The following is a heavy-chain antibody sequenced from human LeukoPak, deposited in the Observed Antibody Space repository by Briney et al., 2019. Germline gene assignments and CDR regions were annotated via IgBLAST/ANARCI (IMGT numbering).Heavy chain of an antibody. D-gene: IGHD6-13*01. V-gene: IGHV4-38-2*02. CDR3: ARVSSSWYQDWYFDL. CDR2: IYHSGSA. J-gene: IGHJ2*01. Sequence: PSETLSLTCSVSDYSISSGYYWGWIRQPPGKGLEWIGSMEWIGSIYHSGSAYYNPSLKTRVTMSVDTSKNQFSLKLSSVTAADTAVYYCARVSSSWYQDWYFDLWGRGTLVTVSS. CDR1: DYSISSGYY.